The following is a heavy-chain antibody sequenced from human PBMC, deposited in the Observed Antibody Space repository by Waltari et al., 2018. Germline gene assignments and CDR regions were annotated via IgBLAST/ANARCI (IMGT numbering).Heavy chain of an antibody. CDR3: ATSMAVAGKGRGWFDS. CDR1: GFTVRNY. J-gene: IGHJ5*01. D-gene: IGHD6-19*01. Sequence: EVQLVESGGGLVKPGGSLRLSCAASGFTVRNYMSWVRQDPGKGLEWVSVIDTGGSTDYADSVKGRFTIARDNSKNKLYLQRNSLRAEDTAVYYCATSMAVAGKGRGWFDSWGQGTLVTVSS. CDR2: IDTGGST. V-gene: IGHV3-53*01.